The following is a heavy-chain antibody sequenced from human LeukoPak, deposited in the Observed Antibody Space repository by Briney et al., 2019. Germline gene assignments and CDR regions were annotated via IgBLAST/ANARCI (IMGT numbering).Heavy chain of an antibody. CDR1: GFSFSGYA. CDR2: ISHDGSNK. CDR3: ARDGWITVTKTTFDS. V-gene: IGHV3-30-3*01. Sequence: PGGSLRLSCAASGFSFSGYAMNWVRQAPGKGLDWVAFISHDGSNKHYGDSVKGRFTISRDNSKNTLYLQTDSLRAEDTAVYYCARDGWITVTKTTFDSWGQGTLVTVSS. J-gene: IGHJ4*02. D-gene: IGHD4-17*01.